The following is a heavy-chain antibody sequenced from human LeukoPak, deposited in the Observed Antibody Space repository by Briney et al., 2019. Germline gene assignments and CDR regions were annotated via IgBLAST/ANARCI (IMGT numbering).Heavy chain of an antibody. J-gene: IGHJ5*02. CDR2: IITIFGTA. Sequence: SVKVSCKASGGTFSSYAISWVRQAPGQGLEWMGGIITIFGTANYAQKFQGGVTIPADESTSTAYMELSSLRSEDTAVYYCARGGAYGGNSRDNWFDPWGQGTLVTVSS. D-gene: IGHD4-23*01. V-gene: IGHV1-69*01. CDR1: GGTFSSYA. CDR3: ARGGAYGGNSRDNWFDP.